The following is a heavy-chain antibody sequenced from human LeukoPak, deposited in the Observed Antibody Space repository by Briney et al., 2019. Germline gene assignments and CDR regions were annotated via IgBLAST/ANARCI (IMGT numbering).Heavy chain of an antibody. J-gene: IGHJ2*01. CDR3: ARDPLRNWYFDL. Sequence: SETLSLTCTVSGGSISNKYWSRIRQPPGKGLEWIGYIYYSGSTNYNPSLKSRVTISLDTSENQFSLRLTSMTAADTAVYYCARDPLRNWYFDLWGHGTLVSVSS. CDR1: GGSISNKY. V-gene: IGHV4-59*12. CDR2: IYYSGST.